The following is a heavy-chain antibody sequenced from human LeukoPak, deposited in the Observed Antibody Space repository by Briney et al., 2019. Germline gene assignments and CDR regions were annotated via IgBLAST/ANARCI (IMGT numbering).Heavy chain of an antibody. V-gene: IGHV4-61*02. CDR3: ARDRVGSENYYNGYYYDMDV. J-gene: IGHJ6*02. CDR2: IYTSGST. Sequence: SETLSLTCTVSGGSISSGSYYWSRIRQPAGKGLEWIGRIYTSGSTNYNPSLKSRVTISVDTSKNQFSLKLSSVTAADTAVYYCARDRVGSENYYNGYYYDMDVWGQGTTVTVSS. CDR1: GGSISSGSYY. D-gene: IGHD3-10*01.